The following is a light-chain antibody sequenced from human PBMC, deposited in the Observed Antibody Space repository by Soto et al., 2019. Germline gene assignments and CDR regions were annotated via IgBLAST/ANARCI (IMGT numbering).Light chain of an antibody. CDR3: QAWDSSTAP. CDR2: QDN. J-gene: IGLJ2*01. V-gene: IGLV3-1*01. CDR1: ELGDKY. Sequence: SYELTQPPSVSVSPGQTASITCSGDELGDKYACWYQQKPGQSPVLVIYQDNKRPSGIPERFSGSNSGNTATLTISGTQAVDEADYYCQAWDSSTAPFGGGTKLTVL.